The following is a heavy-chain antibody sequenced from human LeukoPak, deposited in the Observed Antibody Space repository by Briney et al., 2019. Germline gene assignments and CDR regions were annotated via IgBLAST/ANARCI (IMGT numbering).Heavy chain of an antibody. CDR1: GFTFSTYS. Sequence: GGSLRLSCAASGFTFSTYSMHWVRQAPGKGLEWLSVISYDGSSKYFADSVKGRFTISRDNAENTLYLQMNSLRAEDTALYYCARYSESYHAIDYWGQGTLVTVSS. D-gene: IGHD1-26*01. CDR3: ARYSESYHAIDY. CDR2: ISYDGSSK. V-gene: IGHV3-30-3*01. J-gene: IGHJ4*02.